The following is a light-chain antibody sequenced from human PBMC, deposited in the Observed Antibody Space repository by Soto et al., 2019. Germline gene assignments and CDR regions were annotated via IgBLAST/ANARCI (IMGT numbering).Light chain of an antibody. J-gene: IGKJ3*01. CDR2: AAS. CDR3: QQTNHFPFT. V-gene: IGKV1-12*01. CDR1: QDINSF. Sequence: DIPMTQSPSSVSASVGDGVTITCRASQDINSFLAWYQQKPGKAPKLLIYAASTLHIGVPSRFRGSGSGTAFTLTISRLQPDDFATYFCQQTNHFPFTFGPGTKVDIK.